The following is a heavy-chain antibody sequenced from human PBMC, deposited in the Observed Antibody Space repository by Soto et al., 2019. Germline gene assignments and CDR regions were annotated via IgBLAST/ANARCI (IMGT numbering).Heavy chain of an antibody. V-gene: IGHV1-18*01. D-gene: IGHD5-12*01. J-gene: IGHJ6*02. CDR2: ISAYNGNT. CDR1: GYTFTSYG. Sequence: ASVKVSCKASGYTFTSYGISWVRQAPGQGLEWMGWISAYNGNTNYAQKLQGRVTMTTDTSTSTAYMELRGLRSDDTAVYYGAGGGYTDYYYGMDVWGQGTTVTVSS. CDR3: AGGGYTDYYYGMDV.